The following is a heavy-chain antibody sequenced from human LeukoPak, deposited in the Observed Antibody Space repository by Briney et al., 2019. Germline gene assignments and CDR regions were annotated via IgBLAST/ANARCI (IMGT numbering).Heavy chain of an antibody. CDR1: GFTFSSYS. V-gene: IGHV3-21*01. J-gene: IGHJ4*02. CDR2: ISSSSSYI. D-gene: IGHD3-16*01. CDR3: ARDYRVWI. Sequence: GGSLRLSCAASGFTFSSYSMNWVRQAPGKGLGWVSSISSSSSYIYYADSVKGRVNISRDHAKNSLYLQMNSLRAEDTAVYYCARDYRVWIWGQGTLVTVSS.